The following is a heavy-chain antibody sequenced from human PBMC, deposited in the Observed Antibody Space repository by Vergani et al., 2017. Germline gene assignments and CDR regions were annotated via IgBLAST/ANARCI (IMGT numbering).Heavy chain of an antibody. J-gene: IGHJ4*02. Sequence: VQLLESGAEVKKPGASVKVSCKASGYTFTSYGISWVRKAPGQGLEWMGWISAYNGNTNYAQKLQGRVTMTTDTSTSTAYMELRSLRSDDTAVYYCARDELYYYDSSESYWGQGTLVTVSS. CDR3: ARDELYYYDSSESY. CDR1: GYTFTSYG. D-gene: IGHD3-22*01. V-gene: IGHV1-18*01. CDR2: ISAYNGNT.